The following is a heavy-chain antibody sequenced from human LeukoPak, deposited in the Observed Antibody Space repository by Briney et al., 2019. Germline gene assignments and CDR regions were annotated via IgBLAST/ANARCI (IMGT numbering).Heavy chain of an antibody. J-gene: IGHJ4*02. Sequence: GGSLRLSCAASGFTFSSYAMHWVRQAPGKGLEWVAVISYDGSNKYYADSVKGRFTISRDNSKNTLYLQMNSLRDEDTAVYYCARVLWNGDYPRFDYWGQGTLVTVSS. CDR1: GFTFSSYA. V-gene: IGHV3-30*14. CDR3: ARVLWNGDYPRFDY. D-gene: IGHD4-17*01. CDR2: ISYDGSNK.